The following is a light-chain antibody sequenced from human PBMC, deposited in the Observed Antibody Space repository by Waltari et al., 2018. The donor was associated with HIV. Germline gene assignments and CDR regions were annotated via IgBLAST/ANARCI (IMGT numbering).Light chain of an antibody. CDR3: QHYNGYSQT. CDR1: QSISSW. J-gene: IGKJ1*01. V-gene: IGKV1-5*03. CDR2: KAS. Sequence: GDRVTITCRASQSISSWLAWYQQKPGKAPKLLIYKASSLESGVPSSFSGSGSGTEFTLTINSLQADDFATYYCQHYNGYSQTFGQGTKVEIK.